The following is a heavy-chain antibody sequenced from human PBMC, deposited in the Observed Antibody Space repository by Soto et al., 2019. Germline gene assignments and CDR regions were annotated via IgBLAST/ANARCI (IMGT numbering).Heavy chain of an antibody. J-gene: IGHJ6*02. D-gene: IGHD4-4*01. V-gene: IGHV6-1*01. CDR1: GDSVSSNSAA. Sequence: QVQLQQSGPGLVRPSQTLSITCAISGDSVSSNSAAWNWIRQSPSSGVEWLGRTYYRSKRYNDYAASVKIPITINAAPTKTQASLQPNAVTPEETAIYPRARIYSEDEMEVRGQGNTVTV. CDR2: TYYRSKRYN. CDR3: ARIYSEDEMEV.